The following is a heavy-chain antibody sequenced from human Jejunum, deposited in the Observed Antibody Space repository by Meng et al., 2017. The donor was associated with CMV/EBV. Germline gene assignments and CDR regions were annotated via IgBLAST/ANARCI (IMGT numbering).Heavy chain of an antibody. Sequence: FPFTTSAMGWLRQAPGKGLECVAIISFTGKNKNYADSVKGRFTISRDESKNTIYLEMNSLRPDDTALYYCAKAPSGGWNYFFYFDIWGQGTLVTVSS. D-gene: IGHD1-7*01. V-gene: IGHV3-30*18. CDR1: FPFTTSA. J-gene: IGHJ4*02. CDR2: ISFTGKNK. CDR3: AKAPSGGWNYFFYFDI.